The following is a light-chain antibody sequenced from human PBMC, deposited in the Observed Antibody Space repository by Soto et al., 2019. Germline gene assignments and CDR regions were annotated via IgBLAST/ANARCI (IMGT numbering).Light chain of an antibody. J-gene: IGKJ1*01. CDR1: QSLIHSDGSTY. CDR2: EVS. V-gene: IGKV2-30*02. CDR3: VQGTHWQWT. Sequence: DVVMTQSPLSLPVTLGQPASISCRSSQSLIHSDGSTYLSWFQQRPGRSPRRLIYEVSDRDSGVPDRFSGSGSGTAFTLKISRVEAEDVGVYYCVQGTHWQWTFGQGTEVEIK.